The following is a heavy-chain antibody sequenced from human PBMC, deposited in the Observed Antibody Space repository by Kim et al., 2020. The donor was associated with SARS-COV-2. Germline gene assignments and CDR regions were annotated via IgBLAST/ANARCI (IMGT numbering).Heavy chain of an antibody. Sequence: GGSLRLSCAASGFTFSSYEMNWVRQAPGKGLEWVSYISSSGSTIYYADSVKGRFTISRDNAKNSLYLQMNSLRAEDTAVYYCARDAYNYDQGGDPNYGMDVCGQGTTVTVSS. V-gene: IGHV3-48*03. D-gene: IGHD3-16*01. CDR1: GFTFSSYE. J-gene: IGHJ6*02. CDR3: ARDAYNYDQGGDPNYGMDV. CDR2: ISSSGSTI.